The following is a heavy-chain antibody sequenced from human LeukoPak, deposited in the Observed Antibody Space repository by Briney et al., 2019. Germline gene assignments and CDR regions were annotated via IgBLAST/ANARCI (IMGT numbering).Heavy chain of an antibody. CDR1: GFTFGSYA. D-gene: IGHD1-26*01. CDR3: AKKVVVGATSPYSDFQD. CDR2: ISGSGVTT. V-gene: IGHV3-23*01. J-gene: IGHJ1*01. Sequence: GGSLRLSCAAPGFTFGSYAMSWVRQAPGKGLEWVSAISGSGVTTHYAGSVKGRFSISRDNSKNTLYLQMNSLRAEDTALYYCAKKVVVGATSPYSDFQDWGQGTLVTVSS.